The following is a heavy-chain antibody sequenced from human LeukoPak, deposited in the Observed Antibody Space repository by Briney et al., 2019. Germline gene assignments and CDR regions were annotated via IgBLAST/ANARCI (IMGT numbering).Heavy chain of an antibody. CDR1: GFTFSSYA. V-gene: IGHV3-30-3*01. Sequence: GALILSCAASGFTFSSYAMHWVRQAPGKGLEWVAVISYDGSNKYYADSVKGRFTISRDNSKNTLSLQMNSLRAEDTAVYYCARDVVGSSNNGMDVWGQGTTVTVSS. D-gene: IGHD6-13*01. CDR2: ISYDGSNK. CDR3: ARDVVGSSNNGMDV. J-gene: IGHJ6*02.